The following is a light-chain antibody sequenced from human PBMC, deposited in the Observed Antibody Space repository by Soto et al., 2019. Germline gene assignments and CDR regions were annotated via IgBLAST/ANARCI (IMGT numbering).Light chain of an antibody. CDR2: AAS. V-gene: IGKV3-20*01. CDR1: QIVASTS. CDR3: HQYDGSPPYT. J-gene: IGKJ2*01. Sequence: EIVLTQSPGTLSLSPGDRATLSCRASQIVASTSFAWYQQSPGQAPRLLIYAASTRASDVPDRFSGSGSGTDFTLSISRLEPEDFAVYYRHQYDGSPPYTFGQGTRLEIK.